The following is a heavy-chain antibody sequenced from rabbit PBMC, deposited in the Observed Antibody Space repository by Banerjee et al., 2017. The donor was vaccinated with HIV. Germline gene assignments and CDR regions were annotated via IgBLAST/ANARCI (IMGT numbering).Heavy chain of an antibody. CDR1: GFSFSSGYD. Sequence: QSLEESGGGLVQPEGSLTLTCKASGFSFSSGYDICWVRQAPGKGLEWIGCIYTGSSGGTYYASWAKGRFTISKTSSTTVTLQMTSLTAADTATYFCARDPSYDEYGDSLYYFDLWGQGTLVTVS. J-gene: IGHJ4*01. D-gene: IGHD2-1*01. CDR2: IYTGSSGGT. V-gene: IGHV1S40*01. CDR3: ARDPSYDEYGDSLYYFDL.